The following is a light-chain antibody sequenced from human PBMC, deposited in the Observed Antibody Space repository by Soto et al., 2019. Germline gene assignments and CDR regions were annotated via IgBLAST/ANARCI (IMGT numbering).Light chain of an antibody. CDR1: QSVDSN. CDR3: QQYHHWPPIT. CDR2: RAS. J-gene: IGKJ5*01. V-gene: IGKV3-15*01. Sequence: EIVRTHSPATLSVSPGERATLSCRASQSVDSNLVWYQQKPGQAPRLLIFRASTRATGIPARFSGSGSGTEFTLTISSLQSEDFAVYYCQQYHHWPPITFGQGTRLEIK.